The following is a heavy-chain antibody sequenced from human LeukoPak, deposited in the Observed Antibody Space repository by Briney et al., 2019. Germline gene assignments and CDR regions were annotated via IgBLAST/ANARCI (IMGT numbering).Heavy chain of an antibody. Sequence: GGSLRLSCAASGFTFSSYWMSWVRQAPGKGLEWVANIKQDGSEKYYVDSVKGRFTISRDNAKSSLYLQMNSLRAEDTAVYYCARDGPYSSGWYHRRGHWFDPWGQGTLVTVSS. CDR3: ARDGPYSSGWYHRRGHWFDP. J-gene: IGHJ5*02. V-gene: IGHV3-7*01. D-gene: IGHD6-19*01. CDR1: GFTFSSYW. CDR2: IKQDGSEK.